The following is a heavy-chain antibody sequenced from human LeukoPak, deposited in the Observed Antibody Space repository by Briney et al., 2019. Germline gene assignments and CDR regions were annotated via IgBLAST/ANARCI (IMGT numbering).Heavy chain of an antibody. V-gene: IGHV3-30*02. D-gene: IGHD2-15*01. J-gene: IGHJ4*02. Sequence: PGGSLRLSCAASRFTFSSYGMHWVRQAPGKGLEWVAFIRYDGSNKYYADSVKGRFTISRDNSKNTLYLQMNSLRAEDTAVYYCARVAVAYFDYWGQGTLVTVSS. CDR2: IRYDGSNK. CDR3: ARVAVAYFDY. CDR1: RFTFSSYG.